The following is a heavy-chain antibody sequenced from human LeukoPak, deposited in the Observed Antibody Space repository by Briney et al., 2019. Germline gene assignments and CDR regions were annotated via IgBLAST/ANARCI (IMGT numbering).Heavy chain of an antibody. CDR3: ARDVRRGWSDP. D-gene: IGHD3-10*01. CDR1: GGSISSYY. CDR2: IYYSGST. V-gene: IGHV4-59*01. Sequence: SETLSLTCTVSGGSISSYYWSWIRQPPGKGLEWIGYIYYSGSTNYNPSLKSRVTISVDTSKNQFSLKPSSVTAADTAVYYCARDVRRGWSDPGGRETRVTVPS. J-gene: IGHJ5*02.